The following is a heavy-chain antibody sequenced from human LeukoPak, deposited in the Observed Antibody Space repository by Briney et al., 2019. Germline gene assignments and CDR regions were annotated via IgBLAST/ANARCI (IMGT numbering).Heavy chain of an antibody. V-gene: IGHV3-23*01. CDR2: ISGSGGST. D-gene: IGHD3-10*01. J-gene: IGHJ4*02. CDR1: GFTFSSYA. CDR3: ARRHSWFGEFQFDY. Sequence: QPGGSLRLSCAASGFTFSSYAMSWVRQAPGKGLEWVSAISGSGGSTYYADSVKGRFTISRDNSKNTLYLQMNSLRAEDTAVYYCARRHSWFGEFQFDYWGQGTLVTVSS.